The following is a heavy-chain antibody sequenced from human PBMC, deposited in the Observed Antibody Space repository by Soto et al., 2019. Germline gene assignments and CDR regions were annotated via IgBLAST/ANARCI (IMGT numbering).Heavy chain of an antibody. V-gene: IGHV4-39*01. Sequence: SETLSLTCTVSGGSISSSSYYWGWIRQPPGKGLEWIGSIYYSGSTYYNPSLKSRVTISVDTSKNQFSLKLSSVTAADTAAYYCARHRVVAINPYYFDYWGQGTLVTVSS. D-gene: IGHD3-22*01. J-gene: IGHJ4*02. CDR3: ARHRVVAINPYYFDY. CDR2: IYYSGST. CDR1: GGSISSSSYY.